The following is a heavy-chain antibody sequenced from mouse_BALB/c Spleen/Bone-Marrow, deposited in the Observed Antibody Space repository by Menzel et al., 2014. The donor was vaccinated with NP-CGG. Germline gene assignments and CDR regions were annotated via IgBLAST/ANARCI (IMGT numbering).Heavy chain of an antibody. CDR3: ARLTPDYAMDY. CDR1: GFTFSNYG. V-gene: IGHV5-6*02. D-gene: IGHD1-3*01. CDR2: ISSGGSYT. Sequence: EVKLVESGGDLVKPGGSLKLSCAASGFTFSNYGMSWVRQTPDKRLEWVATISSGGSYTYFPDSVKGRFTISRDNAKNTLYLRMNSLKSEDAAMYYCARLTPDYAMDYWGQGTSVTVSS. J-gene: IGHJ4*01.